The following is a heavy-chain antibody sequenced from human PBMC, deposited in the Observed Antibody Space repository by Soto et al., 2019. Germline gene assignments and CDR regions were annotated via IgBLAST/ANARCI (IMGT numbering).Heavy chain of an antibody. CDR2: SRNRVNSFST. J-gene: IGHJ4*02. Sequence: VQVEESGGGLVLPGGSLRLSCAVSVVSEFTFSDQYIDWVRQAPGKGLEWVGRSRNRVNSFSTAYAASVQGRFTISRDDSQNTVYLQKNRLEAEDTAVLYCSRLDPRAKSPDFRGQGTLVNVPS. V-gene: IGHV3-72*01. CDR3: SRLDPRAKSPDF. D-gene: IGHD3-9*01. CDR1: VVSEFTFSDQY.